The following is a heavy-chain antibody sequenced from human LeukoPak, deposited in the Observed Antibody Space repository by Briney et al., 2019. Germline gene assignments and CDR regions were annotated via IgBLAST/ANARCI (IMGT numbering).Heavy chain of an antibody. CDR3: ARFVVVTAGDY. D-gene: IGHD2-21*02. Sequence: PGGSLRLSCSASGFTLSNYRMHWVRQAPGKGLVWVARLHSNGAFTTYADSVKGRFTISRDTAKNTLYLQMNSLRVEDTAVYYCARFVVVTAGDYWGQGTLVTVSS. V-gene: IGHV3-74*01. CDR2: LHSNGAFT. CDR1: GFTLSNYR. J-gene: IGHJ4*01.